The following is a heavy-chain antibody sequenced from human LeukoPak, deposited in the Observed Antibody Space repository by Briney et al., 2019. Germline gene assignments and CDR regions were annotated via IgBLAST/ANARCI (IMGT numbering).Heavy chain of an antibody. D-gene: IGHD3-10*01. Sequence: ASVKVSCKASGYTFTSYGMSWVRQAPGQGLEWMGWISTCNGNTNYAQKFQGRVTMTTDTSTSTAYMELRSLRSDDTAVYYCAARSGTYPYYFDYWGQGTLVTVSS. CDR3: AARSGTYPYYFDY. V-gene: IGHV1-18*01. CDR2: ISTCNGNT. CDR1: GYTFTSYG. J-gene: IGHJ4*01.